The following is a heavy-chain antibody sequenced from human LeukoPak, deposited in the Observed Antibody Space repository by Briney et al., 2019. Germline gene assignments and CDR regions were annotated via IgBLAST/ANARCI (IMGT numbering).Heavy chain of an antibody. CDR2: ISAFNGDT. CDR1: GYNFTNYG. Sequence: GASVKVSSTASGYNFTNYGISWVRQAPGHGLEWMGWISAFNGDTKYAQKLQGRVTMTTDTSTSTAYMELWSLRSDDTAVYYCARAPSFGDCGGDYWGQGTLVSVSS. CDR3: ARAPSFGDCGGDY. J-gene: IGHJ4*02. V-gene: IGHV1-18*01. D-gene: IGHD2-21*02.